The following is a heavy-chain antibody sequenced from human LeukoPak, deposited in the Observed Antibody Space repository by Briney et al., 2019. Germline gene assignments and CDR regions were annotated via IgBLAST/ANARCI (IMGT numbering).Heavy chain of an antibody. V-gene: IGHV3-30*04. Sequence: PGRSLRLSCAASGFTFSSYAMHWVRQAPGKGLEWVAVISYDGSNKYYADSVKGRFTISRDNSKNTLYLQMNSLRAEDTAVYYCAREKGDYSSGWYDYWDQGTLVTVSS. D-gene: IGHD6-19*01. CDR1: GFTFSSYA. CDR2: ISYDGSNK. CDR3: AREKGDYSSGWYDY. J-gene: IGHJ4*02.